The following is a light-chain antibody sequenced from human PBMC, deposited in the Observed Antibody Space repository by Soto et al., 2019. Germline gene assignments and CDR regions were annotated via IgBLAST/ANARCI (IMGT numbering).Light chain of an antibody. CDR3: QQSYSTTWT. V-gene: IGKV1-39*01. Sequence: DIPMTRSPFPLPSSLGTGGTAPARESQGIRTYLNWYKQKPGKAPKLLISAASSLQSGVPSMCSGSGSETDFTLTINSLKPEDFETYSCQQSYSTTWTFGQGTKVDIK. CDR1: QGIRTY. CDR2: AAS. J-gene: IGKJ1*01.